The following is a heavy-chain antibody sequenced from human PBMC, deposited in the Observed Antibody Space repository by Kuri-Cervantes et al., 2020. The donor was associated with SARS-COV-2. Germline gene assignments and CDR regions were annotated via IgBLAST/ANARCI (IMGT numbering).Heavy chain of an antibody. CDR2: ISSSSSYI. Sequence: GESLKSSCAASGFTFSSYWMSWVRQAPGKGLEWVSSISSSSSYIYYADSMRGRFTISRDNAKNSLYLQMNSLRAEDTAVYYCAREDGKALQDPRLWDYWGQGTLVTVSS. D-gene: IGHD4-11*01. CDR1: GFTFSSYW. CDR3: AREDGKALQDPRLWDY. J-gene: IGHJ4*02. V-gene: IGHV3-21*01.